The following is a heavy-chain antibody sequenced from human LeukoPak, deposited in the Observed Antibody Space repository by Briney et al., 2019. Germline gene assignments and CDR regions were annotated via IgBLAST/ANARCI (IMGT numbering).Heavy chain of an antibody. J-gene: IGHJ4*02. V-gene: IGHV3-74*01. CDR2: INSDGSTT. CDR3: ARGNNWYL. Sequence: PGGSLRLSCAASGFTFSSHWMHWVRQAPGKGLMWVSRINSDGSTTTYADSVKGRFTISRDNAKNTLYLQMNSLKAEDTAVYYCARGNNWYLWGQGTLVTVSS. D-gene: IGHD1-20*01. CDR1: GFTFSSHW.